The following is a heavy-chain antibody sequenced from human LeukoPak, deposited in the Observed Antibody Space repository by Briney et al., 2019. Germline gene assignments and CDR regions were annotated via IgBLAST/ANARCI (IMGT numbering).Heavy chain of an antibody. CDR2: IYYREST. J-gene: IGHJ4*02. CDR3: ARPAHYGSGSYPYYFDY. V-gene: IGHV4-59*01. Sequence: PSETLSLTCTVSGGSISSYYWSWIRQPPGKGLEWIGYIYYRESTNYNPSLKSRVTISVDTSKNQFSLKLSSVTAADTAVYYCARPAHYGSGSYPYYFDYWGQGTLVTVSS. CDR1: GGSISSYY. D-gene: IGHD3-10*01.